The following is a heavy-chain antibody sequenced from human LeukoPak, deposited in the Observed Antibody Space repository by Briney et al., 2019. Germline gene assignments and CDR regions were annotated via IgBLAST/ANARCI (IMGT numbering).Heavy chain of an antibody. CDR1: GFTFATYV. Sequence: GGSLRLSCSVSGFTFATYVMHWVRPAPGKGLEYVSAISSKGDNTYYADSVKGRFTISRDNSKNTLYLQMSSLRADDTAVYYCVRGTGYWGQGTLVTVSS. CDR3: VRGTGY. J-gene: IGHJ4*02. CDR2: ISSKGDNT. V-gene: IGHV3-64D*06.